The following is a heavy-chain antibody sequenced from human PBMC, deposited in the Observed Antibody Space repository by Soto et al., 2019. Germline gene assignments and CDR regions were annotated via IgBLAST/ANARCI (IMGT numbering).Heavy chain of an antibody. CDR1: GGSISSSNW. D-gene: IGHD3-22*01. CDR3: ARVHVRYYDSSGYFFDY. J-gene: IGHJ4*02. Sequence: QVQLQESGPGLVKPSGTLSLTCAVSGGSISSSNWWSWVRQPPGKGLEWIGEIYHSGSTNYNPSLKSRVTISVDKSKNQFSLKLSSVTAADTAVYYCARVHVRYYDSSGYFFDYWGQGTLVTVSS. CDR2: IYHSGST. V-gene: IGHV4-4*02.